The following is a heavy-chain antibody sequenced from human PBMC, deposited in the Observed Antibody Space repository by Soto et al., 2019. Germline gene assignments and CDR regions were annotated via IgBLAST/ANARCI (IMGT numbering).Heavy chain of an antibody. CDR1: GFTFSSYS. D-gene: IGHD3-3*01. V-gene: IGHV3-48*02. J-gene: IGHJ4*02. CDR3: ARDGNYDFWSGYYIDGSLGLDY. Sequence: GGSLRLSCAASGFTFSSYSMNWVRQAPGKGLEWVSYISSSSSTIYYADSVKGRFTISRDNAKNSLYLQMNSLRDEDTAVYYCARDGNYDFWSGYYIDGSLGLDYWGQGTLVTVSS. CDR2: ISSSSSTI.